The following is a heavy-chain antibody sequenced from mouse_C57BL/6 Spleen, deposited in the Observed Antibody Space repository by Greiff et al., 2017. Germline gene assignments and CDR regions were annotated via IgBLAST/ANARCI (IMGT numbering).Heavy chain of an antibody. CDR2: TDPEDGDT. CDR1: GFNIKDYY. D-gene: IGHD1-1*01. Sequence: VQLQQSGAELVRPGASVKLSCTASGFNIKDYYMHWVKQRPEQGLEWIGRTDPEDGDTEYAPKFQGKATMTADTSSNTAYLQLSSLTSEDTAVYYCTPYYYGSSRWFASWGQGTLVTVSA. CDR3: TPYYYGSSRWFAS. V-gene: IGHV14-1*01. J-gene: IGHJ3*01.